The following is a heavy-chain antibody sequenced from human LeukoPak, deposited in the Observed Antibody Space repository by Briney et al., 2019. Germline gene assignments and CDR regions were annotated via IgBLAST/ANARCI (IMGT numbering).Heavy chain of an antibody. CDR2: MNPNSGNT. Sequence: GASVKVSCKASGYTFTSYDINWLRQATGQGLEWMGWMNPNSGNTGYAQKFQGRVTITRNTSISTAYMELSSLRSEDTAVYYCARGPTFAVASSSWRVGNYWGQGTLVTVSS. V-gene: IGHV1-8*03. J-gene: IGHJ4*02. D-gene: IGHD6-13*01. CDR3: ARGPTFAVASSSWRVGNY. CDR1: GYTFTSYD.